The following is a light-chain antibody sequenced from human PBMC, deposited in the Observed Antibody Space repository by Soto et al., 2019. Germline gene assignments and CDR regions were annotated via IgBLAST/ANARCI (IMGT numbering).Light chain of an antibody. CDR3: QECNYWPPWT. J-gene: IGKJ1*01. V-gene: IGKV3-15*01. CDR2: AAS. CDR1: QRISDN. Sequence: EIVLTQSPATLAVSPGERVTLSCRASQRISDNLAWYQQKPGQPPRLLIYAASTRATGIPARFSGSGSGTDFTLTISSLQSEDFAVYYCQECNYWPPWTSGQGTKLEVK.